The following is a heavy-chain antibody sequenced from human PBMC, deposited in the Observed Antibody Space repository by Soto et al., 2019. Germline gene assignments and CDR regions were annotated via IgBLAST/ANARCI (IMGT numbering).Heavy chain of an antibody. D-gene: IGHD5-18*01. Sequence: QITLKESGPTLVKPTQTLTLTCTFSGFSLSTSGVGVRWIRQPPGKALEWLALIYWDDDKRYSPSLKSRLTITKDTSKNQVVLTMTNMDPVDTATYYCAHSGGRGYSYGYVTGNYFDYWGQGTLVTVSS. CDR1: GFSLSTSGVG. V-gene: IGHV2-5*02. CDR3: AHSGGRGYSYGYVTGNYFDY. CDR2: IYWDDDK. J-gene: IGHJ4*02.